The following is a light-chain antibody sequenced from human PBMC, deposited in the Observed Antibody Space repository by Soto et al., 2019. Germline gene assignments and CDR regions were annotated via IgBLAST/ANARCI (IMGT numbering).Light chain of an antibody. CDR2: DAS. CDR3: QQYNSYSPRT. CDR1: QTISSW. V-gene: IGKV1-5*01. J-gene: IGKJ1*01. Sequence: DIQMTQSPSILSGSVGDRVTITCRASQTISSWLAWYQQKPGKAPKLLIYDASSLESGVPSRFSGSGSGTEFTLTISSLQPDDFATYYCQQYNSYSPRTFGQGTKVDIK.